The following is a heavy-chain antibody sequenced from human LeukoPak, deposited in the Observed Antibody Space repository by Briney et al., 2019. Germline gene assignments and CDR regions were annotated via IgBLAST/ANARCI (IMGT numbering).Heavy chain of an antibody. J-gene: IGHJ4*02. D-gene: IGHD6-13*01. CDR1: GFTFSSYW. CDR3: AAAVTEDYFDY. Sequence: GGSLRLSCAASGFTFSSYWMSWVRQAPGNGLEWVANIKQDGSEKYYVDSVKGRFTISRDNAKNSLYLQMNSLRAEDTAVYYCAAAVTEDYFDYWGQGTLVTVSS. CDR2: IKQDGSEK. V-gene: IGHV3-7*01.